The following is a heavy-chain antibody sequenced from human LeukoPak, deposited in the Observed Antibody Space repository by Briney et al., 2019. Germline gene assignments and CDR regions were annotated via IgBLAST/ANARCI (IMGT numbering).Heavy chain of an antibody. CDR3: AGDSYGFDY. J-gene: IGHJ4*02. CDR2: IYYTENT. CDR1: TVSGSSGNF. D-gene: IGHD5-18*01. V-gene: IGHV4-61*01. Sequence: SETLSLTCALSTVSGSSGNFWSWVRQPPGKGLEWIGYIYYTENTNYNPSLKSRVTISVDTSKSQFSLKLSSVTTADTAVYYCAGDSYGFDYWGQGILVTVSS.